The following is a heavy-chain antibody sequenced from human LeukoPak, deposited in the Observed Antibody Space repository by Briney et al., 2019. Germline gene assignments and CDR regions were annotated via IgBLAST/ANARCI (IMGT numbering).Heavy chain of an antibody. CDR2: ISSRGGST. CDR1: GFTFSSYA. CDR3: ARDRYDSSGYAFDY. J-gene: IGHJ4*02. V-gene: IGHV3-64*02. Sequence: GGSLRLSCAASGFTFSSYAMHWVRQAPGKGMQYVSAISSRGGSTYYADSVKGRFTISRDNSKNTLYLQMGSLRAEDMAVYYCARDRYDSSGYAFDYWGQGALVTVSS. D-gene: IGHD3-22*01.